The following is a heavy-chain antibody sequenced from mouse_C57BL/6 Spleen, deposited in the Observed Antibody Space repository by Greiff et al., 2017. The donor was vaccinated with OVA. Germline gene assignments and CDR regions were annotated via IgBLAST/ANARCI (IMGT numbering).Heavy chain of an antibody. CDR3: ARLNGNYGAY. Sequence: EVQLQQSGPELVKPGASVKISCKASGYTFTDYYMNWVKQSHGKSLEWIGDINPNNGGTSYNQKFKGKATLTVDKSSSTAYMELRSLTSEDSAVYYCARLNGNYGAYWGQGTLVTVSA. V-gene: IGHV1-26*01. J-gene: IGHJ3*01. CDR1: GYTFTDYY. CDR2: INPNNGGT. D-gene: IGHD2-1*01.